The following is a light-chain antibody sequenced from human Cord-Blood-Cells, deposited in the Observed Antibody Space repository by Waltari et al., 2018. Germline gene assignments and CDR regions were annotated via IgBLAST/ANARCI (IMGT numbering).Light chain of an antibody. J-gene: IGLJ2*01. CDR3: QAWDSSTAGV. CDR2: QDS. Sequence: SYELTQPPSASVSPGQTASITCSGGKLGDKYACWYQQKPGQSPVLGIYQDSKRPSGIPGRFSGASSGNTASLTNSGTQAMDEADYYCQAWDSSTAGVFGGGTKLTVL. V-gene: IGLV3-1*01. CDR1: KLGDKY.